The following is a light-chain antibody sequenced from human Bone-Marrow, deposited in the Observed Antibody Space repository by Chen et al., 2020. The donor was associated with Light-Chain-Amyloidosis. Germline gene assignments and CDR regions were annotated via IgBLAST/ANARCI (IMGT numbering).Light chain of an antibody. Sequence: SYELTQPPSVSVSPGQTARITCSGDALSKQYAYWYQQKPGQAPVLVIYKDSERPSGIPEGFSGSSSGTTVTLTISGVQAEDEADYHCQSADSSGTYHVVFGGGTKLTVL. CDR2: KDS. J-gene: IGLJ2*01. CDR1: ALSKQY. CDR3: QSADSSGTYHVV. V-gene: IGLV3-25*03.